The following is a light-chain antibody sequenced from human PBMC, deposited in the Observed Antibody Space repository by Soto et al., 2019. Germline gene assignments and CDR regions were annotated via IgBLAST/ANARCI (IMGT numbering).Light chain of an antibody. CDR3: QQYGNLPLT. V-gene: IGKV1-33*01. J-gene: IGKJ4*01. CDR1: QGISKY. CDR2: DAS. Sequence: DIQMTQSPSSLSASVGDRVTITCRASQGISKYLNWFQQKPGRAPKLLIYDASNLETGVPSRFRGTGSGTHFTFTITSLQREDFATYYCQQYGNLPLTFGGGTKVDIK.